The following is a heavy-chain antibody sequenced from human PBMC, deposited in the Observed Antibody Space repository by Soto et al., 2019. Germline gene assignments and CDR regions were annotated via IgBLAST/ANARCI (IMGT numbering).Heavy chain of an antibody. Sequence: GGSLRLSCAVSGLTFSNYDMHWVRQAPGKGLEWVAGISYDGSKKHHADSVKGRFTISGDNSKNRLSLQMNSLRTEDTAVYYCARDPSLAAYYFDYWGQGTLVTVSS. J-gene: IGHJ4*02. CDR2: ISYDGSKK. D-gene: IGHD2-15*01. CDR3: ARDPSLAAYYFDY. V-gene: IGHV3-30-3*01. CDR1: GLTFSNYD.